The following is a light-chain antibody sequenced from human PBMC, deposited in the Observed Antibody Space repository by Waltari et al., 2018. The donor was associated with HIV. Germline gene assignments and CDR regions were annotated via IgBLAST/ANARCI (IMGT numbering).Light chain of an antibody. CDR2: DVK. J-gene: IGLJ1*01. Sequence: QSVLTQPASLSSSPGQSITIPCSGFRSDIGDYNYVSWYQQYEDKVPKLIIYDVKYRPSGVSSRFSGSKSDSAAFLNISGLQTEDEAVYHCSSYTSGSTHVFGTGTVVTVL. CDR3: SSYTSGSTHV. V-gene: IGLV2-14*03. CDR1: RSDIGDYNY.